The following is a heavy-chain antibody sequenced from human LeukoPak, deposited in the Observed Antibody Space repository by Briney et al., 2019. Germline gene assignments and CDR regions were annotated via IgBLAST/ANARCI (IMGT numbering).Heavy chain of an antibody. J-gene: IGHJ4*02. Sequence: GASVKVSCKASGDTFTDHYVQWVRQAPGQGLEWMGWITPSGRGANSAQKFQGRLTLSRDTSITTVYMELTRLTSDDTAIYYCARQDEAGYYFDYWGQGTLDTVSS. CDR1: GDTFTDHY. CDR3: ARQDEAGYYFDY. V-gene: IGHV1-2*02. CDR2: ITPSGRGA.